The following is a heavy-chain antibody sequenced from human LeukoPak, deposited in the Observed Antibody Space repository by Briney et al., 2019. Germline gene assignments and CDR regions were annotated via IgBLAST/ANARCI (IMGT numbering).Heavy chain of an antibody. CDR1: GGSISSYY. CDR3: ARENSGSYREFDY. CDR2: IYTSGST. J-gene: IGHJ4*02. D-gene: IGHD1-26*01. V-gene: IGHV4-4*07. Sequence: SETLSLTCTVSGGSISSYYWSWIRQPAGKGREWIGRIYTSGSTNYNASLKSRASMSVDTSKNQFSLKLSSATAADTAVFYCARENSGSYREFDYWGQGTLVTVSS.